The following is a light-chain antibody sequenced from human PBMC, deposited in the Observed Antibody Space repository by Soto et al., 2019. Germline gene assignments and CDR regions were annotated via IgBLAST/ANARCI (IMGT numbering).Light chain of an antibody. J-gene: IGLJ2*01. CDR2: RNN. CDR1: SSNIGSNY. Sequence: QSVLTQPPSASGTPGQRVTISCSGSSSNIGSNYVYWYQQLPGTAPKLLIYRNNQRPSGVPDRFSASKSGTSASLAISGLRSGDEADYYCASWDDSLSGPVFGGGTQLTVL. CDR3: ASWDDSLSGPV. V-gene: IGLV1-47*01.